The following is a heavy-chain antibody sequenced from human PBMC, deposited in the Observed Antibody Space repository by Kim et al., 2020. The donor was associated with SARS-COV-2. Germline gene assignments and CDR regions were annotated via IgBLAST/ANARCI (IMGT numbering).Heavy chain of an antibody. Sequence: GGSLRLSCTASGFTFGDYAMSWFRQAPGKGLEWVGFIRSNAYGGTTEYAASVKVRFTISRDDSKSIADLQINSLKTEDTGVYYCTRGVRNYYDSNSRAFDIWGQGTMVTVSS. V-gene: IGHV3-49*03. CDR2: IRSNAYGGTT. D-gene: IGHD3-22*01. J-gene: IGHJ3*02. CDR1: GFTFGDYA. CDR3: TRGVRNYYDSNSRAFDI.